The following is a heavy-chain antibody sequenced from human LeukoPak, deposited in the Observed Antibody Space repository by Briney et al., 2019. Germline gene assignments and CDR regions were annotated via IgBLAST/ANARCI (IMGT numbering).Heavy chain of an antibody. Sequence: SETLSLTCAVSGGSISSGGYSWSWIRQPPGKGLEWIGYIYHSGSTYYNPSLKSRVTISVDRSKNQFSLKLCSVTAADTAVYYCARAGTTWDWGQGTLVTVSS. CDR2: IYHSGST. CDR3: ARAGTTWD. D-gene: IGHD1-7*01. J-gene: IGHJ4*02. CDR1: GGSISSGGYS. V-gene: IGHV4-30-2*01.